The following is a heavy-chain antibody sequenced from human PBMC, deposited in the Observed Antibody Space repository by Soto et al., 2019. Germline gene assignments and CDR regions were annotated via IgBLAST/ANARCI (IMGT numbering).Heavy chain of an antibody. V-gene: IGHV4-34*01. D-gene: IGHD2-8*01. CDR3: ARGPHMVYAICRNHYFDY. CDR2: INHSGST. J-gene: IGHJ4*02. CDR1: GGSFSGYY. Sequence: SETLSLTCAVYGGSFSGYYWSWIRQPPGKGLEWIGEINHSGSTNYNPSLKSRVTISVDTSKNQFSLKLSSVTAADTAVYYCARGPHMVYAICRNHYFDYWGQGTLVTVS.